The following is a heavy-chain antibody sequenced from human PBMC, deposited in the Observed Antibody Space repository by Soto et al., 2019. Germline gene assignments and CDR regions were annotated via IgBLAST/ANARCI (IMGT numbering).Heavy chain of an antibody. V-gene: IGHV3-23*01. D-gene: IGHD3-3*01. CDR1: GFTFSSYG. CDR2: ISGSGGST. J-gene: IGHJ6*02. CDR3: AKDYDFWSPRTYGMDV. Sequence: EVQLLESGGGLVQPGGSLRLSCAASGFTFSSYGMSWVRQAPGKGLEWVSAISGSGGSTYYADSVKGRFTISRDNSKNTLYLQMNSLRAEDTAVYYCAKDYDFWSPRTYGMDVWGQGTTVTVSS.